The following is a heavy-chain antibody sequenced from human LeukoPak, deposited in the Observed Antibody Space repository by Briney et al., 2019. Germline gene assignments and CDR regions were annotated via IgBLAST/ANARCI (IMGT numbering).Heavy chain of an antibody. V-gene: IGHV1-46*01. CDR2: INPSGGST. J-gene: IGHJ3*02. D-gene: IGHD3-22*01. CDR3: ARAPPDDSSGTDAFDI. Sequence: ASVKVSCKASGYTFTSYYMHWVRQAPGHGLEWMGIINPSGGSTSYAQKFQGRVTMTRDTSTSTVYMELSSLRSEDTAVYYCARAPPDDSSGTDAFDIWGQGTMVTVSS. CDR1: GYTFTSYY.